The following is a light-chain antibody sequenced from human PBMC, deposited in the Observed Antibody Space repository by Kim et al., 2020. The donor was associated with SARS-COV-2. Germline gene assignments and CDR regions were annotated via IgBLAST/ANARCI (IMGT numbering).Light chain of an antibody. CDR1: QSIGSW. CDR3: QQYQAYWT. V-gene: IGKV1-5*03. J-gene: IGKJ1*01. Sequence: DIQMTQSPSTLSASVGDRVTITCRASQSIGSWLAWYQQRPGKAPNLLIYKASSLESGVPSRFSGSGSGTEFTLTISSLQPDDFATYYCQQYQAYWTFGQGTKVDIK. CDR2: KAS.